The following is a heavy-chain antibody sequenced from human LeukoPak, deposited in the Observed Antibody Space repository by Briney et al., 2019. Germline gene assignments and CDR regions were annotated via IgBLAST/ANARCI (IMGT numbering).Heavy chain of an antibody. CDR1: EYTISTNY. CDR3: ARGGVGATTYVWFDP. D-gene: IGHD1-26*01. Sequence: ASVKVSCKASEYTISTNYIHRVRHDPRQGLEWRGIINPSGSSTNYAQKFQGRVTMTRDMSTSTVYMELSTLRSEDTAVYYCARGGVGATTYVWFDPWGQGTLVTVSS. J-gene: IGHJ5*02. CDR2: INPSGSST. V-gene: IGHV1-46*01.